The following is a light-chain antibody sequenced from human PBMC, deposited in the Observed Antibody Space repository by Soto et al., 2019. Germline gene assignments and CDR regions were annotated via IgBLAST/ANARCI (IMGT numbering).Light chain of an antibody. CDR3: QQSYTSPVT. J-gene: IGKJ4*01. CDR2: GAS. CDR1: QSISTY. V-gene: IGKV1-39*01. Sequence: DIQMTQSPSTLSASVEDRVTITCRASQSISTYLNWYEQKPGKAPNLLIYGASNLQSGVPSRFSGGGSGTDFTLTISSLQPEDFGTYYCQQSYTSPVTFGGGTRWIS.